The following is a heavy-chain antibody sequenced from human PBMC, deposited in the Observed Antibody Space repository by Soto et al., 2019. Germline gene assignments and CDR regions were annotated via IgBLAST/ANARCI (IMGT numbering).Heavy chain of an antibody. CDR2: IYYTGVT. CDR1: GGSINSGDYY. J-gene: IGHJ5*02. V-gene: IGHV4-30-4*08. Sequence: PSETLSLTCTVSGGSINSGDYYWGWIRQPPGKGLEWIGYIYYTGVTYYNPSLKSRLTVSVDVSKNQFSLKLTFVTAADTAMYYCARDRGGYRDPGALVPSGQGTLGTVST. D-gene: IGHD3-16*02. CDR3: ARDRGGYRDPGALVP.